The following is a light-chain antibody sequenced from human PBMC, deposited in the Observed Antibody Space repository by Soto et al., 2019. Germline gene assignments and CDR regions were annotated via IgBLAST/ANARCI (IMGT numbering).Light chain of an antibody. J-gene: IGKJ1*01. V-gene: IGKV3-15*01. Sequence: ELVLTHSPGTLSVSPGERATLSCRASQSVSSKLAWYQQKPGQAPRLLFYGASTGATGIPARFSGSGSETKFTLSISSLQSEDFAVYYCQQYNNWPGTFGQGTKVDIK. CDR1: QSVSSK. CDR2: GAS. CDR3: QQYNNWPGT.